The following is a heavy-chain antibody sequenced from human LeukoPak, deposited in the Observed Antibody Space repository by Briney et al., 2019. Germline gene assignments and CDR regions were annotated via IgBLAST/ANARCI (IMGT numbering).Heavy chain of an antibody. Sequence: AGGSLRLSCAASGFTFSSYAMHWVRQAPGKGLEWVAVISYDGSNKYYADSVKGRFTISRDNSKNTLYLQMNSLRAEDTAVYYCARERNSGPSRGAFDIWGQGTMVTVSS. J-gene: IGHJ3*02. V-gene: IGHV3-30*04. CDR3: ARERNSGPSRGAFDI. D-gene: IGHD1-26*01. CDR1: GFTFSSYA. CDR2: ISYDGSNK.